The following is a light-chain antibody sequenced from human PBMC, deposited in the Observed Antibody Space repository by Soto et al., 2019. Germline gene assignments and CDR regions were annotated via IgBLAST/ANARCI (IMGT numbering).Light chain of an antibody. V-gene: IGKV1-5*03. Sequence: DIQMTQSPSTLSASVGDRVTVTCRASQSISSWLAWYQQKAGKAPKLLIYKASALESGVPSRFSGSGSGTEFTLTISSLEPVYFVTYYPQTSTTYPCTFRQGTK. CDR2: KAS. J-gene: IGKJ1*01. CDR1: QSISSW. CDR3: QTSTTYPCT.